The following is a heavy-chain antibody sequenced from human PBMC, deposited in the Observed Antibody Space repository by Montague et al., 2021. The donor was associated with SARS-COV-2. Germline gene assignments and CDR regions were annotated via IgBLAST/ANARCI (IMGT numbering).Heavy chain of an antibody. CDR3: ARGMGGSYLYYFDY. CDR1: GGSISSYY. Sequence: SETLSLTGTVSGGSISSYYWSWIRQPPGRGLEWIAYIYYSGSTXXXPSXXXRVTILVDMSKNQFSLKLSSVTAADTAVYYCARGMGGSYLYYFDYWGQGTLVTVSS. J-gene: IGHJ4*02. V-gene: IGHV4-59*01. D-gene: IGHD1-26*01. CDR2: IYYSGST.